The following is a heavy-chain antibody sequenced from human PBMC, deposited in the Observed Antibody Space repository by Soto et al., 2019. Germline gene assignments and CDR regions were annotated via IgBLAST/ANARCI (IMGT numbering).Heavy chain of an antibody. CDR3: ARDLRDIVLMVYALDYYYYYGMDV. J-gene: IGHJ6*02. V-gene: IGHV1-18*04. Sequence: ASVKVSCKASGYTFTSYGISWVRQAPGQGLEWMGWISVYNGNTNYAQKLQGRVTMTTDTSTSTAYMELRSLRSDDTAVYYCARDLRDIVLMVYALDYYYYYGMDVWGQGTTVTVSS. CDR2: ISVYNGNT. CDR1: GYTFTSYG. D-gene: IGHD2-8*01.